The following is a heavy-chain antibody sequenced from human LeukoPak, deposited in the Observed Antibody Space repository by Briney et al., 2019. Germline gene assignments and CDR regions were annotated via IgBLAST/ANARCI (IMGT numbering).Heavy chain of an antibody. V-gene: IGHV3-23*01. D-gene: IGHD6-13*01. J-gene: IGHJ4*02. CDR2: ISGSGGST. CDR1: GFTFSSYA. CDR3: ARAPPRADFDY. Sequence: PGGSLRLSCAASGFTFSSYAMSWVRQAPGKGLEWVSAISGSGGSTYYADSVKGRFTISRGNAKNSLYLQMNSLRAEDTAVYYCARAPPRADFDYWGQGTLVTVSS.